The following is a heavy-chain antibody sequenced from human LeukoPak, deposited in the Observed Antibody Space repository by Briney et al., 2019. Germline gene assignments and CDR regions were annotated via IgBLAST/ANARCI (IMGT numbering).Heavy chain of an antibody. CDR3: ARTVPDHDAFDI. CDR2: ISSSGSTI. D-gene: IGHD4-11*01. Sequence: GGSLRLSCAASGFTFSSYEMNWVRQAPGKGLEWVSCISSSGSTIYYADSVKGRFTISRDNAKNSLYLQMNSLRADDTAVYYCARTVPDHDAFDIWGQGTMVTVSS. CDR1: GFTFSSYE. J-gene: IGHJ3*02. V-gene: IGHV3-48*03.